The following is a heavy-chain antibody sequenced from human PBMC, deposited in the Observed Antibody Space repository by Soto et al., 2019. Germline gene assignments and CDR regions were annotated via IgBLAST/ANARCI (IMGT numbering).Heavy chain of an antibody. J-gene: IGHJ5*02. CDR1: GGTFSSYT. D-gene: IGHD1-26*01. Sequence: QVQLVQSGAEVKKPGSSVKVSCKASGGTFSSYTISWVRQAPGQGLEWMGRIIPILGIANYAQKFQGRVXIXAXXATSTAYMELSNLSSEDTAVYYCARGERVGAKVDPWGQGTLVTVSS. CDR2: IIPILGIA. V-gene: IGHV1-69*02. CDR3: ARGERVGAKVDP.